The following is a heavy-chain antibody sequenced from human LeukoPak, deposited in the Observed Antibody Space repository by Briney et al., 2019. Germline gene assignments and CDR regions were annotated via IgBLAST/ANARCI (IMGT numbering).Heavy chain of an antibody. CDR2: IKSKTDGGTT. V-gene: IGHV3-15*05. CDR1: GFTFSNAW. D-gene: IGHD6-13*01. J-gene: IGHJ3*01. Sequence: PGGSLRLSCAASGFTFSNAWMSWVRQAPGKGLEWVGRIKSKTDGGTTDYAAPVKGRFTISRDNAKNTLYLQMNSLRVEDTAVYYCAGGISATGGGWGQGTMVTVSS. CDR3: AGGISATGGG.